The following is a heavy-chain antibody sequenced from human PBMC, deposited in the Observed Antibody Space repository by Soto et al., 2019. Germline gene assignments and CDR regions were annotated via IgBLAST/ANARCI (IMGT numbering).Heavy chain of an antibody. CDR2: INYSGST. CDR3: ARTGGMDV. Sequence: SETLSLTCAVYGGSFSGYYWSWLRQPPGKGPEWIGEINYSGSTKYNPSLESRVTISVGTSKNQFSLKLNSVSAADTAVYYCARTGGMDVWSQGATVTVSS. J-gene: IGHJ6*02. CDR1: GGSFSGYY. V-gene: IGHV4-34*01.